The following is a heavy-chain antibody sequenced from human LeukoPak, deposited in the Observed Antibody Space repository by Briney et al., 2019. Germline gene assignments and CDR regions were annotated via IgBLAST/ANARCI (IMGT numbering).Heavy chain of an antibody. Sequence: PSETLSLTCAVSGGSISSAVYPRSWIRQPPGKGLEWIGYIFHTGDTSYNPSLKSRVTISVDMSKNQLSLKLSSVTAADTAVYYCARGFYGSGSQFDYWGQGTLVTVSS. V-gene: IGHV4-30-2*01. D-gene: IGHD3-10*01. CDR3: ARGFYGSGSQFDY. CDR2: IFHTGDT. J-gene: IGHJ4*02. CDR1: GGSISSAVYP.